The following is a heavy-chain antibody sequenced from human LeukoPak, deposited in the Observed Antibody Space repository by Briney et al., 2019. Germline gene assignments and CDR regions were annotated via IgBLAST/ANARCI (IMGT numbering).Heavy chain of an antibody. J-gene: IGHJ4*02. Sequence: GGSLRLSCAASGFTFSNYWLHWVRQAPGKGLVWVSHINIDGTTTNYADSVKGRFTISRDNAKNTVYLQMNSLRAEDTGVYYCARDLRAPPGYWGQGTLVTVSS. D-gene: IGHD7-27*01. V-gene: IGHV3-74*01. CDR2: INIDGTTT. CDR3: ARDLRAPPGY. CDR1: GFTFSNYW.